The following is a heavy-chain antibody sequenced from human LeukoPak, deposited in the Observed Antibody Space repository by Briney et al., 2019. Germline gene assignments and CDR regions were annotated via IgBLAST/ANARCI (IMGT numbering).Heavy chain of an antibody. J-gene: IGHJ4*02. Sequence: SETLSLTCTVSGDSTSSSTYYWGWIRQPPGRGLEWLGSFYYTGSTYYNPSLKSRVPISVDTSKNQFSLKLSSVTAADTAVYYCARHLYSSTRNPTFDYWGQGTLVTVSS. D-gene: IGHD6-13*01. V-gene: IGHV4-39*01. CDR1: GDSTSSSTYY. CDR3: ARHLYSSTRNPTFDY. CDR2: FYYTGST.